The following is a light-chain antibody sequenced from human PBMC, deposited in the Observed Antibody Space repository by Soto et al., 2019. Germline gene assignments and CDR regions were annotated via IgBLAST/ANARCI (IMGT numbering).Light chain of an antibody. Sequence: DIQMTQSPSSLSASVGDRVTITCRASQGISHFLAWYQQKPGKVPKLLIYGATTLQSGVPSRFSGSGSGTDFTLTITSLQSEDFATYYCQKYKNAPFPFGPGTKVDV. V-gene: IGKV1-27*01. CDR2: GAT. CDR3: QKYKNAPFP. CDR1: QGISHF. J-gene: IGKJ3*01.